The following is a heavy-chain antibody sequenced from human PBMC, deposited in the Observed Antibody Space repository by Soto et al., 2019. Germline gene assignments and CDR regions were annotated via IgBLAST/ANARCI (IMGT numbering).Heavy chain of an antibody. CDR3: AREPYYDFWSGNFAY. J-gene: IGHJ4*02. Sequence: EVQLVESGGGLVQPGGSLRLSCAASGFTFSSYAMHWVRQAPGKGLEYVSAISSNGGSTYYANSVKGRFTISRDNSKNTLYLQMGSLTAEDMAVYYCAREPYYDFWSGNFAYWGQGTLVTVSS. CDR1: GFTFSSYA. V-gene: IGHV3-64*01. CDR2: ISSNGGST. D-gene: IGHD3-3*01.